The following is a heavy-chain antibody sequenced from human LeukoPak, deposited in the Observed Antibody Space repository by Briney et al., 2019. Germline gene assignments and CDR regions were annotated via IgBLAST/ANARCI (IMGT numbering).Heavy chain of an antibody. CDR3: AREIAYCGGDCYCFDY. D-gene: IGHD2-21*01. J-gene: IGHJ4*02. CDR2: ISYDGSNK. Sequence: GGSLRLSGAASGFTFSSYSMNWVRQAPGKGLEWVAVISYDGSNKYYADSVKGRFTISRDNSKNTLYLQMNSLRAEDTAVYYCAREIAYCGGDCYCFDYWGQGTLVTVSS. CDR1: GFTFSSYS. V-gene: IGHV3-30*03.